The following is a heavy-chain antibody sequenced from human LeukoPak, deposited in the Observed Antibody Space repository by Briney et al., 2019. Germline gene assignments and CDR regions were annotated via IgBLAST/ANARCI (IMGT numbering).Heavy chain of an antibody. V-gene: IGHV4-39*07. CDR1: GGSISTSSYS. D-gene: IGHD3-16*01. CDR3: ARVGGGSPRYYYYYYMDV. Sequence: SETLSLTCTVSGGSISTSSYSWGWIRQPPGKGLEWIGTIYYTGSTNYNPSLKSRVTISVDTSKNQFSLKLSSVTAADTAVYYCARVGGGSPRYYYYYYMDVWGKGTTVTVSS. J-gene: IGHJ6*03. CDR2: IYYTGST.